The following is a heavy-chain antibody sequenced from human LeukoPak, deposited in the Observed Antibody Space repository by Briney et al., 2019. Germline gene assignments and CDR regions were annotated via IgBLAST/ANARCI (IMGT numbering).Heavy chain of an antibody. Sequence: SETLSLTCTLSGGSTSTYYWSWIRQPPGKGLEWIGYIYHSGGTNYNPSLKSRVTISVDTSKNQFSLKLSSVTAADTAVYYCARGGGYASPIGYWGQGALVTVSS. CDR1: GGSTSTYY. D-gene: IGHD5-12*01. CDR3: ARGGGYASPIGY. J-gene: IGHJ4*02. V-gene: IGHV4-59*01. CDR2: IYHSGGT.